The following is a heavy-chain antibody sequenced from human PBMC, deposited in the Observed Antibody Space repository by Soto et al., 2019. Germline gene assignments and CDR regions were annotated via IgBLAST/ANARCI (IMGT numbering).Heavy chain of an antibody. V-gene: IGHV3-11*06. CDR1: GFTFSDYY. J-gene: IGHJ6*02. Sequence: GGSLRLSCAASGFTFSDYYMSWIRQAPGKGLEWVSYISSSSSYTNYADSVKGRFTISRDNAKNSLYLQMNSLRAEDTAVYYCARFIAVAELDNYYGMDVWGQGTTVTVSS. CDR3: ARFIAVAELDNYYGMDV. D-gene: IGHD6-19*01. CDR2: ISSSSSYT.